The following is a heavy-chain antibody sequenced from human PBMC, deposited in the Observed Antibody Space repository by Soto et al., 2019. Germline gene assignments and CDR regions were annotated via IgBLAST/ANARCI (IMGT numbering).Heavy chain of an antibody. CDR2: ISPRRTVI. CDR3: LRRITFDYFIAFGV. Sequence: QVQLVESGGVLVKPGGSLRLSCAASGFNFEPYYMAWIRQAPGKGLQWVAYISPRRTVIEYADSVKGRFTISRDNAKNSLYLQMDSLRAEDSAVYYCLRRITFDYFIAFGVSRQGTVVAVSS. CDR1: GFNFEPYY. D-gene: IGHD5-12*01. V-gene: IGHV3-11*01. J-gene: IGHJ3*01.